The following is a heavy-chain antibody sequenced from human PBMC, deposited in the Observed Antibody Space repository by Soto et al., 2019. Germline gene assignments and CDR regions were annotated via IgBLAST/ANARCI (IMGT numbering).Heavy chain of an antibody. V-gene: IGHV1-69*13. D-gene: IGHD6-19*01. CDR1: GGTFSSYA. Sequence: SVKVSGKASGGTFSSYAISGVRQAPLQGLDWMGGIIPIFGTANYAQKFQGRVTITADESTSTAYMELSSLRSEDTAVYYCARVKAVAGTSLLYYYYGMDVWGQGTTVTVSS. CDR3: ARVKAVAGTSLLYYYYGMDV. J-gene: IGHJ6*02. CDR2: IIPIFGTA.